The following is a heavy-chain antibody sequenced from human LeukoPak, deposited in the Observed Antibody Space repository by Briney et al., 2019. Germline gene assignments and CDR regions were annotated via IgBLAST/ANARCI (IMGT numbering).Heavy chain of an antibody. Sequence: GGTLRLSCAASGFTFSTYAMSWVRQAPGQGLEPLSAISGTSGSTYYAASVKGRFTISRDNSKNTLYLQMNSLRAEDTAVYYCAKVYYDILTGPSGGGMDVWGQGTTVTVSS. CDR3: AKVYYDILTGPSGGGMDV. D-gene: IGHD3-9*01. CDR2: ISGTSGST. V-gene: IGHV3-23*01. CDR1: GFTFSTYA. J-gene: IGHJ6*02.